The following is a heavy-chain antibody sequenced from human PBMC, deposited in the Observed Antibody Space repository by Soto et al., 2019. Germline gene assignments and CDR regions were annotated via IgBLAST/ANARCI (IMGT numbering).Heavy chain of an antibody. J-gene: IGHJ4*02. CDR2: ISYDGSNK. CDR3: AKRGVESGWLYYFDY. D-gene: IGHD6-19*01. V-gene: IGHV3-30*18. CDR1: GFTFSSYA. Sequence: GGSLRLSCAASGFTFSSYAMHWVRQAPGKGLEWVAVISYDGSNKYYADSVKGRFTISRDNSKNTLYLQMNSLRAEDTAVYYCAKRGVESGWLYYFDYWGQGTLVTVSS.